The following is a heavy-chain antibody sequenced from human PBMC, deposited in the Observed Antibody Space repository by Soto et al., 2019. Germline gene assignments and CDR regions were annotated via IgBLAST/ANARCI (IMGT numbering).Heavy chain of an antibody. J-gene: IGHJ3*02. D-gene: IGHD3-22*01. CDR1: GFTFSSSW. Sequence: GGSLRLSCVASGFTFSSSWMHWVCQAPEKGPEWVAGKECDGSEKYYVDSVKGRLTNSRDNAKISLYLQVNSLSAEDMTVYLCVCITMIVVVTIPPGAFDIXGQGTMVTVSS. V-gene: IGHV3-7*03. CDR3: VCITMIVVVTIPPGAFDI. CDR2: KECDGSEK.